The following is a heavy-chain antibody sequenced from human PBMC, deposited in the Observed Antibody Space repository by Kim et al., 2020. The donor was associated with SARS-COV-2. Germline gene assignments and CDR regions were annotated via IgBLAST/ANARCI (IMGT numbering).Heavy chain of an antibody. V-gene: IGHV3-21*01. CDR1: GFTFSSYS. CDR2: ISSSSSYI. CDR3: ASLGSPPSGCSSTSC. D-gene: IGHD2-2*01. Sequence: GGSLRLSCAASGFTFSSYSMNWVRQAPGKGLEWVSSISSSSSYIYYADSVKGRFTISRDNAKNSLYLQMNSLRAEDTAVYYCASLGSPPSGCSSTSCWGQGTLVTVSS. J-gene: IGHJ4*02.